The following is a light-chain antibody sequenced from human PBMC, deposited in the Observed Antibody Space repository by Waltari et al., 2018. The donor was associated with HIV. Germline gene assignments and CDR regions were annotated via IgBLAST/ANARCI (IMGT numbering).Light chain of an antibody. CDR3: QKYNSAPRT. CDR2: TAS. V-gene: IGKV1-27*01. Sequence: DIQLTQSPSSLSASVGDRVTTTCRASQGISNYLAWYQQKPGKIPKHLIYTASTFQSVVRSRFSGSGSGTDFTLTISSVQPEDVATYYCQKYNSAPRTFGQGTKVQIK. CDR1: QGISNY. J-gene: IGKJ1*01.